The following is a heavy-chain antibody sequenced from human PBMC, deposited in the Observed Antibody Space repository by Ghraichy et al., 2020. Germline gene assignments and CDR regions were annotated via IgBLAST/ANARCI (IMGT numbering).Heavy chain of an antibody. Sequence: TLSLNCTISGGSINSDKYYWNWIRQHPGKGPELIGHIYFSGSTYYNPSLKSRLTISLHTSKNRFSLNLTSVTAADSAVYYCAALSAVNPDLDSWGQGTLXTXXX. J-gene: IGHJ4*02. V-gene: IGHV4-31*03. CDR2: IYFSGST. CDR3: AALSAVNPDLDS. D-gene: IGHD4-17*01. CDR1: GGSINSDKYY.